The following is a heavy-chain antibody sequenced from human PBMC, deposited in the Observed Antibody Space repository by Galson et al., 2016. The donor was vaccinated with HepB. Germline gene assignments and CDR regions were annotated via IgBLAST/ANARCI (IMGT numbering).Heavy chain of an antibody. J-gene: IGHJ4*02. Sequence: CAISGDSVSSNSAAWNWFRQSPSRGLEWLGRTYYRSKWYNDYAVSVKSRIIVNPDTSKNQFSLQLNSVTPEDTAVYYCVEQRKGAPYGMDIWGQGTLVTVAS. V-gene: IGHV6-1*01. CDR2: TYYRSKWYN. CDR1: GDSVSSNSAA. D-gene: IGHD4-17*01. CDR3: VEQRKGAPYGMDI.